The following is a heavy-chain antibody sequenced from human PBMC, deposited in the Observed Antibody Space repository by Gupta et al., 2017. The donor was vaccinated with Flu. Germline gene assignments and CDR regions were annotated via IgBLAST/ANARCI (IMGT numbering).Heavy chain of an antibody. V-gene: IGHV1-69*02. Sequence: QVQLVQSGAEVKKPGSSVKVSCKASGGTFSSYTISWVRQAPGQGLEWMGRIIPTLGIANYAQKFQGRVTITADKSTSTAYMELSSLRSEDTAVYYCARLGVYAFDIWGQGTMVTVSS. CDR2: IIPTLGIA. D-gene: IGHD3-16*01. J-gene: IGHJ3*02. CDR1: GGTFSSYT. CDR3: ARLGVYAFDI.